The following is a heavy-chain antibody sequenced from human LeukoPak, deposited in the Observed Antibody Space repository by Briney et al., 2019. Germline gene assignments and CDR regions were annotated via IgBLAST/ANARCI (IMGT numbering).Heavy chain of an antibody. CDR1: GFTLSNAW. Sequence: GGSLRLSCAASGFTLSNAWMNWVRQAPSKGLEWVGLIKSKANGETRDYAAPVKGRFTISRDDSKNMLYLQMNSLKTEDTAVYHCTPTMVRGGGVWGKGTTVTISS. CDR3: TPTMVRGGGV. V-gene: IGHV3-15*01. J-gene: IGHJ6*04. CDR2: IKSKANGETR. D-gene: IGHD3-10*01.